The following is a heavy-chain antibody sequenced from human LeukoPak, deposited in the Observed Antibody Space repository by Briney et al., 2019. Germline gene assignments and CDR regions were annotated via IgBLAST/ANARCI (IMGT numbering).Heavy chain of an antibody. V-gene: IGHV3-53*01. CDR2: SYSGGSS. CDR1: GFTVSTNY. Sequence: GGSLRLSCAASGFTVSTNYMSWVRQAPGKGLEWVSVSYSGGSSYYADSVKGRFTISRDNSKNTLYLQMNSLRAEDTAVYYCAELGITMIGGVWGKGTTVTISS. CDR3: AELGITMIGGV. D-gene: IGHD3-10*02. J-gene: IGHJ6*04.